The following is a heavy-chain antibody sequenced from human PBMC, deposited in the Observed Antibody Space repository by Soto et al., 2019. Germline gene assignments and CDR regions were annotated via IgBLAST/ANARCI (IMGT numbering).Heavy chain of an antibody. CDR1: GYTFTTAD. CDR3: ARGASSYDY. CDR2: INPKNDNT. Sequence: QVQLVQSGAEVKKPGASVKVSCKASGYTFTTADINWVRQTTGQGLEWMGWINPKNDNTGYAEKFQGRVTMTQDTSISTAYLELSSRRSDDTAVYYCARGASSYDYWGQGTMVTVSS. J-gene: IGHJ4*02. V-gene: IGHV1-8*01.